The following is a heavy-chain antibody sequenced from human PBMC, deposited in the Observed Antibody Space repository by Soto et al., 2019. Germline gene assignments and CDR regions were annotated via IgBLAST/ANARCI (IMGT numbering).Heavy chain of an antibody. CDR1: GFTFSSYA. D-gene: IGHD4-17*01. V-gene: IGHV3-23*01. Sequence: GGSLRLSCAASGFTFSSYALNWVRQAPGKGLEWVSGITGDGDTTFYAGSVRGRFTISRDNSRNTVYLQMNSVRAEDTAVYYCAKEMTRGSRLAFDYWGQGTLVTVSS. CDR3: AKEMTRGSRLAFDY. CDR2: ITGDGDTT. J-gene: IGHJ4*02.